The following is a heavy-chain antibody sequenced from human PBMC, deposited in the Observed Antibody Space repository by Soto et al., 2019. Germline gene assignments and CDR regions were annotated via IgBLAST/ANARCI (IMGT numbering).Heavy chain of an antibody. V-gene: IGHV4-61*08. J-gene: IGHJ6*02. CDR2: VYYSGTT. CDR3: ARDRGGRKGTYYYYYGMDV. D-gene: IGHD1-26*01. Sequence: PETLSLTCTVSGGSIDSGDYDWSWIRQPPGKGLEWIGYVYYSGTTNCNPFLKSRVTISVDTSKNQFSLKLSSVTAADTAVYYCARDRGGRKGTYYYYYGMDVWGQGTTVTVSS. CDR1: GGSIDSGDYD.